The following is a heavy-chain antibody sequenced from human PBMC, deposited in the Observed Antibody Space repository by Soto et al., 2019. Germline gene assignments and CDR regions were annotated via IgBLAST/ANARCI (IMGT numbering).Heavy chain of an antibody. CDR2: INNDESST. V-gene: IGHV3-74*01. Sequence: EVQLVESGGGLVQPGESLRLSCAASGFTFSSYWMHWVRQAPGKGLVWVSRINNDESSTTYADSVKGRFTISRDNAKNTLYLQMNSLRAEDTAVYYCARDFGTGDYRYCQHWGQGTLVTVSS. CDR3: ARDFGTGDYRYCQH. J-gene: IGHJ1*01. D-gene: IGHD4-17*01. CDR1: GFTFSSYW.